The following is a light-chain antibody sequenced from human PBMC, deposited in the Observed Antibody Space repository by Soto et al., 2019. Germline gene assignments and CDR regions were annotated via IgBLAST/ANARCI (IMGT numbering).Light chain of an antibody. V-gene: IGKV3-20*01. CDR1: QSVQFNY. CDR2: GAY. J-gene: IGKJ1*01. CDR3: QQSGDSKWT. Sequence: EIVWTQSPGTLSLSPGERATFACRSSQSVQFNYVAWYQQKPGQATRLLIYGAYSRATGIPDRFSGSGSGMDFTLTISSLAPEVFAVYYCQQSGDSKWTFGQGTKVDIK.